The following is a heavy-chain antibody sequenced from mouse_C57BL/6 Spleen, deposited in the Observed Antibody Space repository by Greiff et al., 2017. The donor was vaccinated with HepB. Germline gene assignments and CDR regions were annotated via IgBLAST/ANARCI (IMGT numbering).Heavy chain of an antibody. CDR2: ISSGSSTI. D-gene: IGHD1-1*01. Sequence: EVKVVESGGGLVKPGASLKLSCAASGFTFSDYGMHWVRQAPEKGLEWVAYISSGSSTIYYADTVKGRFTISRDNAKNTLFLQMTSLRSEDTAMYYCSRRDYYGSSRGFGCWGQGTLVTVSA. V-gene: IGHV5-17*01. J-gene: IGHJ3*01. CDR3: SRRDYYGSSRGFGC. CDR1: GFTFSDYG.